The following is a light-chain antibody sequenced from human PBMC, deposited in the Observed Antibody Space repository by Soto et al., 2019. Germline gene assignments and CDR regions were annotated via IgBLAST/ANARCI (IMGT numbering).Light chain of an antibody. V-gene: IGLV2-14*01. CDR1: SSDVGGYNY. CDR3: SSYTRSSTLV. J-gene: IGLJ2*01. CDR2: DVS. Sequence: QSALTQPASVSGSPGQSITISCTGTSSDVGGYNYVSWYQQHPGKAPKLMIYDVSNRPSGVSNRFSGSKSGNTASLTISGLQAEDVADYYCSSYTRSSTLVFGRGTKLPVL.